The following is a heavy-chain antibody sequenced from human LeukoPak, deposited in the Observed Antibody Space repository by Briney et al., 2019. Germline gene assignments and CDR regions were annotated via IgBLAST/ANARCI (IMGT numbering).Heavy chain of an antibody. Sequence: GGSLRLSCAASGFTFSSYSMNWVRQAPGKGLEWVSSISSSSSYIYYADSVKGRFTISRDNAKNSLYLQMNSLRAEDTAVYYCASQCCSGGSQTQSTRKDYWGQGTLVTVSS. J-gene: IGHJ4*02. D-gene: IGHD2-15*01. CDR2: ISSSSSYI. V-gene: IGHV3-21*01. CDR3: ASQCCSGGSQTQSTRKDY. CDR1: GFTFSSYS.